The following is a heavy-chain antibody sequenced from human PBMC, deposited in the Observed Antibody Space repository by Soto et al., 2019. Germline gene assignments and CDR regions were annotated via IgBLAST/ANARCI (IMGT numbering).Heavy chain of an antibody. Sequence: GGSLRLSCAASGITFSTYAMSWVRQAPGKGLEWVSAISGSGGTTYYADSVKGRFTISRDNSKNTLYLQMNSLRAEDTAVYYCAKETYYDFWSGYPSYFDYWGQGTLVTVSS. CDR2: ISGSGGTT. V-gene: IGHV3-23*01. CDR1: GITFSTYA. D-gene: IGHD3-3*01. CDR3: AKETYYDFWSGYPSYFDY. J-gene: IGHJ4*02.